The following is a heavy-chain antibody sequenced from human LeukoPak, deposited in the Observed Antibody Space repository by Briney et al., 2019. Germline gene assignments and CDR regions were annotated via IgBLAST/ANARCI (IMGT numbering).Heavy chain of an antibody. CDR2: ISGSGGSA. Sequence: PGGSLRLSCAASGFTFSNYAMSWVRQAPGKGLEWVSSISGSGGSAYYADSVKGRFTVSRDNSKSTLYLQMNSLRAEDTAVYYCARGPLIAAAGTWWGQGTLVTVSS. D-gene: IGHD6-13*01. CDR3: ARGPLIAAAGTW. J-gene: IGHJ4*02. V-gene: IGHV3-23*01. CDR1: GFTFSNYA.